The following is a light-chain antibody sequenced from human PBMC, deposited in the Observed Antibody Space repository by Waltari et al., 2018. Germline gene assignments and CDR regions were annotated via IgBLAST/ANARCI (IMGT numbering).Light chain of an antibody. Sequence: QSALTQPASVYGSPGQSITISCTGSSSDVVGYKYVYWYQQHPGKAPKLIIFDVSGRPFGVSTRFSGSKSGNTAALTISGLQPDDEADYHCISYTSSRHYVFGSGTKVIVL. CDR1: SSDVVGYKY. CDR3: ISYTSSRHYV. CDR2: DVS. J-gene: IGLJ1*01. V-gene: IGLV2-14*03.